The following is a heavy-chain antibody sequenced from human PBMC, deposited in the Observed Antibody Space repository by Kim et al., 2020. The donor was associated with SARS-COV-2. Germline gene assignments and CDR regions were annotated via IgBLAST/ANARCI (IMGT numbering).Heavy chain of an antibody. J-gene: IGHJ4*02. CDR3: ARVPIAAAGDY. Sequence: IYYADSVKGRFTISRDNAKNSLYLQMNSLRAEDTAVYYCARVPIAAAGDYWGQGTLVTVSS. D-gene: IGHD6-13*01. V-gene: IGHV3-48*04. CDR2: I.